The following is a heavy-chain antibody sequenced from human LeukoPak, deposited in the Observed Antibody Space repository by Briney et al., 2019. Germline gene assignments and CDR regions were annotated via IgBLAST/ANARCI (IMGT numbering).Heavy chain of an antibody. CDR3: ARRGGGHAFDI. CDR1: GGSFSSYD. D-gene: IGHD3-16*01. J-gene: IGHJ3*02. Sequence: SETLSLTCAVYGGSFSSYDWSWIRQPPGKGLEWIGEMNHSGSNNYNPSLKSRVTISVDTSKIHFSLRLSSVTAADTAVYYCARRGGGHAFDIWGQGTMVTVSS. CDR2: MNHSGSN. V-gene: IGHV4-34*01.